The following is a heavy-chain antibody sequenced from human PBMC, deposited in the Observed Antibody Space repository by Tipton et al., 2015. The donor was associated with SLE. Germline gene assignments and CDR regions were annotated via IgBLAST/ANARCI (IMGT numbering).Heavy chain of an antibody. CDR3: ARAMWTDWGGSSGIDY. Sequence: TLSLTCTVSGGSISSGGYYWSWIRQHPGKGLEWIGYIYYSGSTYYNPSLKSRVTTSVDTTKNQFSLKLSSVTAADTAVYYCARAMWTDWGGSSGIDYWGQGTLVSVSS. CDR1: GGSISSGGYY. J-gene: IGHJ4*02. V-gene: IGHV4-31*03. D-gene: IGHD2-15*01. CDR2: IYYSGST.